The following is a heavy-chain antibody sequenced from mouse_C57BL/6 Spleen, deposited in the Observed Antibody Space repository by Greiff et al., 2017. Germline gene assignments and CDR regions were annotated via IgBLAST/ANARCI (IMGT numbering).Heavy chain of an antibody. CDR2: ISSGSSTI. CDR3: ARKMGAMDY. Sequence: EVHLVESGGGLVKPGGSLKLSCAASGFTFSDSGMHWVRQAPEKGLEWVAYISSGSSTIYYADTVKGRFTISRDNAKNTLFLQMTSLRSEDTAMYYCARKMGAMDYWGQGTSVTVSS. V-gene: IGHV5-17*01. CDR1: GFTFSDSG. J-gene: IGHJ4*01.